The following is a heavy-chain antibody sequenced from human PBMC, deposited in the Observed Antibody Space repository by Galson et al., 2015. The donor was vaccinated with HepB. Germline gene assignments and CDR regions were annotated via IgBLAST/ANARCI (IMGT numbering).Heavy chain of an antibody. V-gene: IGHV3-48*03. CDR1: GFTFSSYE. D-gene: IGHD3-22*01. CDR3: AREGRWGYDSSVYYEGGSDY. Sequence: SLRLSCAASGFTFSSYEMSWVRQAPGKGLEWVSYISSRGRTIYYADSVKGRFTISRDNAKNSLYLQMNSLGGEDTAVYYCAREGRWGYDSSVYYEGGSDYWGQGTLVTVSS. CDR2: ISSRGRTI. J-gene: IGHJ4*02.